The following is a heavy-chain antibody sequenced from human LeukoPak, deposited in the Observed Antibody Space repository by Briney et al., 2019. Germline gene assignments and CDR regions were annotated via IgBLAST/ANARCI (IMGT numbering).Heavy chain of an antibody. CDR3: AREMRVCSGGSCYFYYYYYMDV. CDR2: ITGSGGST. V-gene: IGHV3-23*01. CDR1: GFTFSSYG. Sequence: GGSLRLSCAASGFTFSSYGMSWVRQAPGKGLEWVSAITGSGGSTYYADSLKGRFTISRDNSKNTLYLQMNSLRAEDTAVYYCAREMRVCSGGSCYFYYYYYMDVWGKGTTVTVSS. J-gene: IGHJ6*03. D-gene: IGHD2-15*01.